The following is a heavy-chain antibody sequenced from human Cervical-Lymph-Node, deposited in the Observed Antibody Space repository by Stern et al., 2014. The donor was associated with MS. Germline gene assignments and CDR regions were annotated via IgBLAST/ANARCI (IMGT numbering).Heavy chain of an antibody. CDR3: TKDTYGPEDY. Sequence: VQLVESGGGLVQPGGSLRLSCVASGFTFRHYWMHWVRQGPGQGLVWVARINRDGTTITHADSVKGRFTISRDNAKNTLYLQMNSLRVEDTAVYYCTKDTYGPEDYWGQGTSVTVSS. D-gene: IGHD3-10*01. CDR2: INRDGTTI. CDR1: GFTFRHYW. V-gene: IGHV3-74*02. J-gene: IGHJ4*02.